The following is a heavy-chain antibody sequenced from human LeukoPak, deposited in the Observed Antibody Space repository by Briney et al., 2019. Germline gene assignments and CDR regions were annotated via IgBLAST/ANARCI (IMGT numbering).Heavy chain of an antibody. V-gene: IGHV3-23*01. Sequence: PGGSLRLSCAASGFTFSRYGMSWVRQAPGKGLEWVSSISGSGNTYYADSVKGRFTVSRDNSKNTLYLQVNSLRAENTAVFYCAKGVISSAAGLDYWGQGTLVTVSS. CDR1: GFTFSRYG. CDR2: ISGSGNT. CDR3: AKGVISSAAGLDY. D-gene: IGHD2-2*01. J-gene: IGHJ4*02.